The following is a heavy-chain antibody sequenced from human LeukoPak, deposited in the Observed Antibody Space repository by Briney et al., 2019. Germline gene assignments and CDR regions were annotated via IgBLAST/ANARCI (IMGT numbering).Heavy chain of an antibody. CDR2: ISASGTDT. Sequence: GGSLRLSCAASGFTFSSYWMSWVRQAPGKGLDWVSVISASGTDTYYSDSVKGRFAIFRDDSKNTLYLHINSLRADDTAVYYCATYRRGPSYYFDYWGQGILVTVSS. CDR1: GFTFSSYW. D-gene: IGHD3-16*02. J-gene: IGHJ4*02. CDR3: ATYRRGPSYYFDY. V-gene: IGHV3-23*01.